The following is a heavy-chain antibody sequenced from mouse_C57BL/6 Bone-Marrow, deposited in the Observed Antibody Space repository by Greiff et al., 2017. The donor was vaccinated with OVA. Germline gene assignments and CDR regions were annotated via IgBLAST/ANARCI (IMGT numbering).Heavy chain of an antibody. D-gene: IGHD4-1*01. J-gene: IGHJ4*01. CDR1: GFTFSSYA. V-gene: IGHV5-4*01. CDR2: ISDGGCYT. CDR3: ARELPLGPYYYAMDY. Sequence: EVKLVESGGGLVKPGGSLKLSCAASGFTFSSYAMSWVRQTPEKRLEWVATISDGGCYTYYPDNVKGRFTISRDNAKNNLYLQMSHLKSEDTAMYYCARELPLGPYYYAMDYWGQGTSVTVSS.